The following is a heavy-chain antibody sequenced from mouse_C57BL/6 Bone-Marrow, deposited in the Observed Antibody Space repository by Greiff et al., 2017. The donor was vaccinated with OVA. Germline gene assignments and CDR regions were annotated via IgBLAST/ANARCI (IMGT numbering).Heavy chain of an antibody. Sequence: QVQLQQPGAELVRPGSSVKLSCKASGYTFTSSWMHWVKQRPIQGLEWIGNIDPSDSDTHYNQKFKDKATLTVDKSSSTAYMQLSSLTSEDSAVYYCARGWYFDVWGKGTTVTVSS. CDR1: GYTFTSSW. CDR3: ARGWYFDV. J-gene: IGHJ1*03. V-gene: IGHV1-52*01. CDR2: IDPSDSDT.